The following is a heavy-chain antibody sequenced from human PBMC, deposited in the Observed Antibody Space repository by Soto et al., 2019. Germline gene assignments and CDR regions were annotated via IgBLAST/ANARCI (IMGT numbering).Heavy chain of an antibody. CDR3: ATTLIQARLNVYYYYYGMDV. CDR1: GFTVSSNY. CDR2: IYSGGST. D-gene: IGHD3-16*01. Sequence: GGSLRLSCAASGFTVSSNYMSWVRQAPGKGLEWVSVIYSGGSTYYADSVKGRFTISRDNSKNTLYLQMNSLRAEDTAVYYCATTLIQARLNVYYYYYGMDVWGQGTTVTVSS. J-gene: IGHJ6*02. V-gene: IGHV3-66*01.